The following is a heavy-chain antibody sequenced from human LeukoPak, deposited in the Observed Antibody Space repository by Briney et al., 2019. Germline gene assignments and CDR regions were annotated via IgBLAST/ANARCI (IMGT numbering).Heavy chain of an antibody. J-gene: IGHJ4*02. Sequence: KTSETLSLTCAVCGGSFSEYYWTWIRQPPGKGLEWIGEINHSGSTNYNPSLKSRVTISVDTSKNQFSLRLSSVTAADTAVYYCARFRGNGDYNVNYWGQGTLVTVSS. CDR2: INHSGST. CDR1: GGSFSEYY. D-gene: IGHD4-17*01. V-gene: IGHV4-34*01. CDR3: ARFRGNGDYNVNY.